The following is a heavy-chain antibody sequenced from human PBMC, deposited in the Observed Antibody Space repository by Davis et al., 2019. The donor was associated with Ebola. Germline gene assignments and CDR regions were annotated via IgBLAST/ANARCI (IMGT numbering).Heavy chain of an antibody. D-gene: IGHD3-22*01. Sequence: GESLKISCAASGFTFSSYAMSWVRQAPGKGLEWVSAISGSGGSTYYADSVKGRFTISRDNSKNTLYLQMNSLRAEDTAVYYCAKDLQWLVWLGVTDAFDIWGQGTMVTVSS. V-gene: IGHV3-23*01. CDR2: ISGSGGST. J-gene: IGHJ3*02. CDR1: GFTFSSYA. CDR3: AKDLQWLVWLGVTDAFDI.